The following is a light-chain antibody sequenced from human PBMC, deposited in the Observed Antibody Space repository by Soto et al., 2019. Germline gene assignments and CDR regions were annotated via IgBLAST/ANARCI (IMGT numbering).Light chain of an antibody. CDR2: GGS. CDR1: PSVSSTY. CDR3: QQYGSSGT. J-gene: IGKJ1*01. V-gene: IGKV3-20*01. Sequence: EIVLTQSPGTLSLSPGERATLSCRASPSVSSTYLAWYQQKPGQAPRLLIYGGSSRATGIPDRFSGSGSGTDFTLAISRLEPEDFAVYYCQQYGSSGTFGQGTKVDIK.